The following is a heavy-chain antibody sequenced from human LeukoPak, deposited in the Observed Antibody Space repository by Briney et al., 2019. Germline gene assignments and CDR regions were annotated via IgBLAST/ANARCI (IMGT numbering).Heavy chain of an antibody. D-gene: IGHD6-13*01. V-gene: IGHV3-20*04. CDR2: INWSGEST. CDR3: ARDLSSSWYSLGY. J-gene: IGHJ4*02. CDR1: GLTVGDYG. Sequence: PGGSLRLSCAASGLTVGDYGMGWVRQAPGKGLEWVSGINWSGESTGYADSVKGRFTISRDNAGNALYLQMNSLRAEDTALYYCARDLSSSWYSLGYWGRGTLVTVSS.